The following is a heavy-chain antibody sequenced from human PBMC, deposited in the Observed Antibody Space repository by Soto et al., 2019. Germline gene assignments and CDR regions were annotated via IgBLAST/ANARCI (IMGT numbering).Heavy chain of an antibody. V-gene: IGHV4-34*01. CDR1: GGSFSGYY. CDR3: ARNYCSSTSCYNWFDP. CDR2: INHSGST. D-gene: IGHD2-2*01. Sequence: TLSLTCAVYGGSFSGYYWSWIRQPPGRGLEWIGEINHSGSTNYNPSLKSRVTISVDTSKNQLSLKLSSVTAADTAVYYCARNYCSSTSCYNWFDPWGQGTLVTVSS. J-gene: IGHJ5*02.